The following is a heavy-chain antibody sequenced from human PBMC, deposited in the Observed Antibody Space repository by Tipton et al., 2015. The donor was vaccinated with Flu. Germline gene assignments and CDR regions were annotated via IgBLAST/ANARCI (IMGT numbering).Heavy chain of an antibody. CDR2: ISGSGGST. V-gene: IGHV3-23*01. D-gene: IGHD4-17*01. J-gene: IGHJ1*01. Sequence: GSLRLSCAASGLTFSDYAMAWVRQAPGKGLEWVSAISGSGGSTYYADSVKGRFTISRDNSKSTLYLELNTLRADDTASYYCAKLPVTTVLGKFKYFQQWGQGTLVTVSS. CDR1: GLTFSDYA. CDR3: AKLPVTTVLGKFKYFQQ.